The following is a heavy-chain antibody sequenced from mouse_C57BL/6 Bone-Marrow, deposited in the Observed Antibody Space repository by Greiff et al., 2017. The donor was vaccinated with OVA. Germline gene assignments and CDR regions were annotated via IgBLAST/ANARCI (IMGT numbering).Heavy chain of an antibody. D-gene: IGHD2-3*01. CDR1: GFTFSDYY. CDR3: ARHGWLLRRGYAMDY. CDR2: ISNGGGST. V-gene: IGHV5-12*01. Sequence: EVQLQESGGGLVQPGGSLKLSCAASGFTFSDYYMYWVRQTPEKRLEWVAYISNGGGSTYYPDTVKGRFTISRDNAKNTLYLQMSRLKSEDTAMYYCARHGWLLRRGYAMDYWGQGTSVTVSS. J-gene: IGHJ4*01.